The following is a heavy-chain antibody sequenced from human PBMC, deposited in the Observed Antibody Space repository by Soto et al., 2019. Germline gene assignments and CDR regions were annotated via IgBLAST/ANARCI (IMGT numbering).Heavy chain of an antibody. Sequence: EVQLVESGGGLVQPGGSLKLSCAVSGFTFSGSAMHWVRQASGKGLEWVGRIRSKSNSYATAYAASVKGRFTISRDDSRNTAYLQLNSLNTEDTAVYYCTRGYGDYVRDYRGQGTLVTVSS. CDR3: TRGYGDYVRDY. V-gene: IGHV3-73*01. J-gene: IGHJ4*02. CDR1: GFTFSGSA. D-gene: IGHD4-17*01. CDR2: IRSKSNSYAT.